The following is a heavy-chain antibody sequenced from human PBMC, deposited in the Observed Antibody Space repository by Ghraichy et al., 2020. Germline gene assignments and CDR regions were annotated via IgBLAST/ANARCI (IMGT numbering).Heavy chain of an antibody. V-gene: IGHV3-23*01. Sequence: GESLNISCAASGFTFSSYAMSWVRQAPGKGLEWVSAISGSGGSTYYADSVKGRFTISRDNSKNTLYLQMNSLRAEDTAVYYCAKSLRIAVAGDLDYWGQGTLVTVSS. J-gene: IGHJ4*02. CDR1: GFTFSSYA. CDR2: ISGSGGST. CDR3: AKSLRIAVAGDLDY. D-gene: IGHD6-19*01.